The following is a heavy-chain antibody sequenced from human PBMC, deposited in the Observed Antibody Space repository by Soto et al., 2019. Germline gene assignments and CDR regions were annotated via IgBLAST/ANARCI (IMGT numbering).Heavy chain of an antibody. CDR3: TVIAAADEYFQH. V-gene: IGHV3-15*01. CDR1: GFTFSNAW. Sequence: EVQLVESGGGLVKPGGSLRLSCAASGFTFSNAWMSWVRQAPGKGLEWVGRIKSKTDGGTTDYAAPVQGRFTISRDDSKTTLYLQMNSLKTEDTAVYYCTVIAAADEYFQHWGQGTLVTVSS. J-gene: IGHJ1*01. D-gene: IGHD6-13*01. CDR2: IKSKTDGGTT.